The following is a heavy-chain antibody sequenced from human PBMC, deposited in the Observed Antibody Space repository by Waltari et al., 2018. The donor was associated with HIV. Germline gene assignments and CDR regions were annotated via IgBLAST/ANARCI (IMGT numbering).Heavy chain of an antibody. V-gene: IGHV1-46*01. Sequence: QVQLVQSGAEVKKPGASVKVSCKASGYTVISYYMHWVRQAPGQGLEWMGIINPSGNSTSYVQKFQGRLTMTRDTSTSTVYMELSSLRSEDTAVYYCARAPCSGGSCRLFDYWGQGTLVTVSS. CDR1: GYTVISYY. CDR2: INPSGNST. J-gene: IGHJ4*02. CDR3: ARAPCSGGSCRLFDY. D-gene: IGHD2-15*01.